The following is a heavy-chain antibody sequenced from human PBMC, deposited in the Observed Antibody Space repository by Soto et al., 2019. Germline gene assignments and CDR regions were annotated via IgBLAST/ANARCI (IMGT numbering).Heavy chain of an antibody. D-gene: IGHD6-13*01. J-gene: IGHJ6*02. V-gene: IGHV5-51*01. CDR2: IYPGDSDT. Sequence: GESLKISCKALGYSFTNYWIGWVRQMPGQGLEWMGIIYPGDSDTRYSPPFQGQITISADKSINTAYLQWNSLEASDTAMYYCAGHLGYTTSSRTLYGMDVWGQGTTVTVSS. CDR3: AGHLGYTTSSRTLYGMDV. CDR1: GYSFTNYW.